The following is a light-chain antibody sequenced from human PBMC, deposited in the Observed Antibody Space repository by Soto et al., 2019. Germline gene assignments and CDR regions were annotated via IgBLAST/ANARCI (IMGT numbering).Light chain of an antibody. CDR3: QQSYSTPPK. Sequence: DIQMTQSPSSLSASVEDRVTITFLASHSIIIYLNLYQPKPGKAPKLLIYAASSLQSGVPSRFSCSGSGTDITITISSMQPKDFATYYCQQSYSTPPKFGQGTKGDIK. CDR1: HSIIIY. CDR2: AAS. J-gene: IGKJ1*01. V-gene: IGKV1-39*01.